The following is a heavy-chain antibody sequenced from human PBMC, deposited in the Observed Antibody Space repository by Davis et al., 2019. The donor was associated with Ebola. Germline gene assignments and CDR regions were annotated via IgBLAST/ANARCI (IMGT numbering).Heavy chain of an antibody. CDR1: GFTFSSYA. CDR3: AKGPRLAGYDAFDI. CDR2: ISGSGGST. V-gene: IGHV3-23*01. Sequence: GESLKISCAASGFTFSSYAMSWVRQAPGKGLEWVSAISGSGGSTYYADSVKGRFTISRDNSKNTLYLQMNSLRAEDTALYYCAKGPRLAGYDAFDIWGQGTMVTVSS. J-gene: IGHJ3*02. D-gene: IGHD3-16*01.